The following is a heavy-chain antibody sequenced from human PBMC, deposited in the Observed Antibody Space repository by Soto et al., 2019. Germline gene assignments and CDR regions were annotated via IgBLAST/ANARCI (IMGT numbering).Heavy chain of an antibody. CDR1: GNTFTYRY. CDR3: ASGGAGSGPFTWELPDH. J-gene: IGHJ4*02. CDR2: ITPFSGDV. D-gene: IGHD1-26*01. V-gene: IGHV1-45*02. Sequence: QMQLVQSGAEVKKTGSSVTVSCKALGNTFTYRYLHWVRQAPGQALEWMGWITPFSGDVHYAQKFQGRVTITRDRSINTAYMQMSSLRSEDTAMYFCASGGAGSGPFTWELPDHWVQGTMVTVSS.